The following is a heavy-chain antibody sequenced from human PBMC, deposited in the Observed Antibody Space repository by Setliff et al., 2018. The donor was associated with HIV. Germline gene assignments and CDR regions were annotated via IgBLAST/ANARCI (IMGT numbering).Heavy chain of an antibody. CDR3: ARGRDYTGSWFRPFYLDF. Sequence: SETLSLTCAVYGGSFSAYHWSWIRQTPGKGLEWLGEINHSGSTAHNLALESRVSMSIDPSKNQFSLKLTSVTAADTAIYYCARGRDYTGSWFRPFYLDFWGHGNLVTVSS. CDR2: INHSGST. V-gene: IGHV4-34*01. CDR1: GGSFSAYH. D-gene: IGHD3-3*01. J-gene: IGHJ4*01.